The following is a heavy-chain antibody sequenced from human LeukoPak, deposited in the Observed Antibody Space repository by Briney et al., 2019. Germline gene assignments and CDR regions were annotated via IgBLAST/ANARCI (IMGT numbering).Heavy chain of an antibody. J-gene: IGHJ6*03. CDR1: GFTVSSNY. D-gene: IGHD2-8*01. V-gene: IGHV3-53*01. CDR3: ARGRVSYYYYMDV. Sequence: GGSLRLSCAASGFTVSSNYMSWVRQAPGKGLEWVSVIYGGGSTYYADSVKGRFTISRDNSKNTLYLQMNSLRAEDTAVYYCARGRVSYYYYMDVWGKGTTVTVSS. CDR2: IYGGGST.